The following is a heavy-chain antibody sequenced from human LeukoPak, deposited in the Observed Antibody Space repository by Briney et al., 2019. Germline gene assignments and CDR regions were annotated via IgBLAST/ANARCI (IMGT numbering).Heavy chain of an antibody. CDR1: GFTFSSYW. CDR3: ARGGKIAGYYYFYMDV. CDR2: IKQDGSEK. D-gene: IGHD2/OR15-2a*01. Sequence: PGGSLRLSCAASGFTFSSYWMSWVRQAPGKGLEWVAHIKQDGSEKYYVDSVKGRFTISRDNAKNSLYLQVNSLRAEDTAVYYCARGGKIAGYYYFYMDVWGKGTTVIVSS. J-gene: IGHJ6*03. V-gene: IGHV3-7*01.